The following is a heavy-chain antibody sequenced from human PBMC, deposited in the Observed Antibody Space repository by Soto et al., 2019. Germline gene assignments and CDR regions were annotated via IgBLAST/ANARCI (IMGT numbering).Heavy chain of an antibody. Sequence: QVQLVESGGGVVQPGRSLRLSCAASGFTFSSYGMHWVRQAPGKGLEWVAVIWYDGSNKYYADSVKGRFTISRDNSKNTLYLQMNSLRAEDTAVYYCAREDDSSGYSDYWGQGTLVTVSS. J-gene: IGHJ4*02. CDR3: AREDDSSGYSDY. CDR2: IWYDGSNK. CDR1: GFTFSSYG. V-gene: IGHV3-33*01. D-gene: IGHD3-22*01.